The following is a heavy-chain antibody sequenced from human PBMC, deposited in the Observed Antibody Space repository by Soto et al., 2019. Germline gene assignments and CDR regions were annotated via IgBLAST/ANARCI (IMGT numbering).Heavy chain of an antibody. D-gene: IGHD3-3*01. CDR3: ARDRSYALLEWSPSDSYGMDV. Sequence: ASVNVSCKASGYSFSSDGISWVRQYPGQGLEWLGWISTSNGYTNYAQKFQGRVSMTTATSTNTAYMEVRSLRSDDTAFYFCARDRSYALLEWSPSDSYGMDVWGQGTSVTVSS. J-gene: IGHJ6*02. V-gene: IGHV1-18*01. CDR2: ISTSNGYT. CDR1: GYSFSSDG.